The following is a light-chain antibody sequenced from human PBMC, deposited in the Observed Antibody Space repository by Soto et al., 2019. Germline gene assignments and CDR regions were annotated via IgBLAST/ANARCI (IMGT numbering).Light chain of an antibody. Sequence: QSALTQPASVSGSPGQSITISCTGTTSDVGRYDYVSWYQQHPDKAPKIMIYDVNNRPSVVSNRFSGSKSGNKASLTISGLKDEDEDDYYCSSYTSSSTLVFGGGTKLTVL. CDR1: TSDVGRYDY. CDR2: DVN. V-gene: IGLV2-14*03. CDR3: SSYTSSSTLV. J-gene: IGLJ2*01.